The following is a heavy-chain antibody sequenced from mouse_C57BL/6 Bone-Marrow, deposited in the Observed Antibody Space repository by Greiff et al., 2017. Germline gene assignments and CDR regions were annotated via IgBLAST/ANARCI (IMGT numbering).Heavy chain of an antibody. V-gene: IGHV5-15*01. Sequence: EVQVVESGGGLVQPGGSLKLSCAASGFTFSDYGMAWVRQAPRKGPEWVAFISNLAYSIYYADTVTGRFTISRENAKNTLYLEMSSLRSEDTAMYYCARYGGYFDYWGQGTTLTVSS. J-gene: IGHJ2*01. CDR3: ARYGGYFDY. CDR2: ISNLAYSI. CDR1: GFTFSDYG. D-gene: IGHD1-1*01.